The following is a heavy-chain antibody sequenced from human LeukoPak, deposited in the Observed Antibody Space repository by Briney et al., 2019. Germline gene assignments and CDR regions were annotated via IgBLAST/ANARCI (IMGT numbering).Heavy chain of an antibody. CDR1: GYTFTGYY. D-gene: IGHD3-22*01. CDR2: INPNSGGT. V-gene: IGHV1-2*02. Sequence: ASVKVSCKASGYTFTGYYMHWVRQAPGQGLEWMGWINPNSGGTNYAQKFQGRVTMTRDTSISTAYMELSRLRSDDTAVYYCARGTPYDSSGFFFDYWGQGTLVTVSS. CDR3: ARGTPYDSSGFFFDY. J-gene: IGHJ4*02.